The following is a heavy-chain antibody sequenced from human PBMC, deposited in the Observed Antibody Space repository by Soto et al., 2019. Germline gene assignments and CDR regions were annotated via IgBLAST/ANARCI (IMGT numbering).Heavy chain of an antibody. CDR1: GGSFSGYY. J-gene: IGHJ4*02. CDR2: INHRGST. CDR3: ARHGDYDGVAY. V-gene: IGHV4-34*01. D-gene: IGHD4-17*01. Sequence: SETLSLTCTVYGGSFSGYYWNWIRQPPGKGLEWIGEINHRGSTNYNPSLKSRVNISVDTSKNQFSLKLSSVTAADTAVYFCARHGDYDGVAYWGQGTLVTVSS.